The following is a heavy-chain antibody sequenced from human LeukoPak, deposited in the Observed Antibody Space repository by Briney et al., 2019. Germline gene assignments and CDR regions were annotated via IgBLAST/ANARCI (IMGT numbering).Heavy chain of an antibody. D-gene: IGHD3-10*02. J-gene: IGHJ6*04. V-gene: IGHV3-48*03. CDR1: GFTFSSYE. CDR2: ISSSGSTI. CDR3: AELGITMIGGV. Sequence: GGSLRLSCAASGFTFSSYEMNWVRQAPGKGLEWVSYISSSGSTIYYADSVKGRFTISRDNAKNSLYLQMNSLRAEDAAVYYCAELGITMIGGVWGRGTTVTIPS.